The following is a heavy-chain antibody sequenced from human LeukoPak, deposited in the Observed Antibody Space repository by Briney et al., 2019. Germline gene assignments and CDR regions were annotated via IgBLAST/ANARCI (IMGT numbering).Heavy chain of an antibody. CDR1: GGTFSSYA. Sequence: ASVKVSCKASGGTFSSYAISWVRQAPGQGLEWMGGIIPIFGTANYAQKFQGRVTITADESTSTAYMELSSLRSEDTAVYYCTRHSAVTAGGYYYYYYYMDVWGKGTTVTVSS. D-gene: IGHD3-16*01. CDR2: IIPIFGTA. CDR3: TRHSAVTAGGYYYYYYYMDV. V-gene: IGHV1-69*13. J-gene: IGHJ6*03.